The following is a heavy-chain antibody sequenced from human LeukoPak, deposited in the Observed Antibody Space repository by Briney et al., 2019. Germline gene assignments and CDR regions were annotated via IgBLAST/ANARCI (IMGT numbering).Heavy chain of an antibody. J-gene: IGHJ4*02. D-gene: IGHD3-10*01. CDR3: AKGRSIIRGASDS. CDR2: IYYSGST. Sequence: SETLSLTCTVSGGSISSSSYYWGWIRQPPGKGLEWIGSIYYSGSTYYNPSLKSRVTISVDTSKNQFSLKLSSVTAADTAVYYCAKGRSIIRGASDSWGQGTLVTVSS. CDR1: GGSISSSSYY. V-gene: IGHV4-39*01.